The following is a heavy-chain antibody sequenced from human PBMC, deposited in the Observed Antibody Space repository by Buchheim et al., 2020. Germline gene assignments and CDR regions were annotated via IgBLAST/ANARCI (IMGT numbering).Heavy chain of an antibody. J-gene: IGHJ6*02. Sequence: QMQLQESGPGLVKPLQTLSLTCTVSGGSINRGGYYWSWIRQHSVRGLEWIGYIYYTGATYYSTSLKSRVSISVDMYKNQFYLRVNSVTAADTAVYFCARDGYNNFGEYFAMDVWGQGT. CDR2: IYYTGAT. CDR3: ARDGYNNFGEYFAMDV. D-gene: IGHD4-11*01. V-gene: IGHV4-31*03. CDR1: GGSINRGGYY.